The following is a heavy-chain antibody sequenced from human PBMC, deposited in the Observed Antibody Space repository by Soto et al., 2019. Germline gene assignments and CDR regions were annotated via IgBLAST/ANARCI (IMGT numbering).Heavy chain of an antibody. V-gene: IGHV3-33*01. CDR2: IWYDGSNK. Sequence: GGSLRLSCAASGFTFSSYGMHWVRQAPGKGLEWVAVIWYDGSNKYYADSVKGRFTISRDNSKNTLYLQMNSLRAEDTAVYYCARDRGIAAATDAFDIWGKGTMVTVS. J-gene: IGHJ3*02. D-gene: IGHD6-13*01. CDR1: GFTFSSYG. CDR3: ARDRGIAAATDAFDI.